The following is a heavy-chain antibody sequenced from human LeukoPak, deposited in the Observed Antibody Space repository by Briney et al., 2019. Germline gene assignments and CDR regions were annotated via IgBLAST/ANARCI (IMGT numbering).Heavy chain of an antibody. Sequence: SETLSLTCAVYGGSFSGYYWSWIRQPPGKGLEWIGEINHSGSTNYNPSLKSRVTISVDTSKNQFSLKLSSVTAADTAVYYCARGELYYYYYYGMDVWAQGTTVTVSS. CDR1: GGSFSGYY. J-gene: IGHJ6*02. CDR2: INHSGST. V-gene: IGHV4-34*01. CDR3: ARGELYYYYYYGMDV. D-gene: IGHD2-8*01.